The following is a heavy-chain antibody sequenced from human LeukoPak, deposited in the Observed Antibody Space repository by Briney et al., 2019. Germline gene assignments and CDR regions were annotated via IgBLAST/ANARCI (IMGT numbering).Heavy chain of an antibody. Sequence: PGGSLRLSCAASGFTFSRYWMHWVRQAPGKGLVWVAHISSEGRITNYADSVKGRFAISRDNAKNTLYLQMNNLRAEDTAVYYCASQVSTGHWGQGTLVTVSS. CDR1: GFTFSRYW. V-gene: IGHV3-74*01. CDR3: ASQVSTGH. J-gene: IGHJ4*02. CDR2: ISSEGRIT. D-gene: IGHD1-1*01.